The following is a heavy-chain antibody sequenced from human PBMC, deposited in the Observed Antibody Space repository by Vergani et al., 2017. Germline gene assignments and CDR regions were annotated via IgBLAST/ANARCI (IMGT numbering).Heavy chain of an antibody. Sequence: QVQLQQWGAGVVKPSGTLSLTCAVFGESFSSFYWSWIRQPPGKGLEWIGEINHSGSTNYNPSLKSRVTISVDTSKNQFSLKLSSVTAADTAVYYCARGRGRYCSSTSCLNWFDPWGQGTLVTVSS. CDR2: INHSGST. D-gene: IGHD2-2*01. CDR3: ARGRGRYCSSTSCLNWFDP. V-gene: IGHV4-34*02. J-gene: IGHJ5*02. CDR1: GESFSSFY.